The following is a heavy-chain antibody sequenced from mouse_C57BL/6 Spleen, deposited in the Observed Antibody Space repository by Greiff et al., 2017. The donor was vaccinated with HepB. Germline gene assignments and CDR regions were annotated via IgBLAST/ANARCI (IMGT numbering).Heavy chain of an antibody. CDR1: GFTFSSYA. V-gene: IGHV5-4*01. Sequence: EVQLVESGGGLVKPGGSLKLSCAASGFTFSSYAMSWVRQTPEKRLEWVATISDGGSYTYYPDNVKGRFTISRDNAKNNLYLQMSHLKSEDTAMYYCARGGLRLRDAWFAYWGQGTLVTVSA. CDR3: ARGGLRLRDAWFAY. J-gene: IGHJ3*01. CDR2: ISDGGSYT. D-gene: IGHD3-2*02.